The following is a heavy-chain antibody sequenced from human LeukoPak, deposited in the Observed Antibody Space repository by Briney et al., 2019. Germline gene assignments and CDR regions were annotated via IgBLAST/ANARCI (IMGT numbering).Heavy chain of an antibody. CDR1: GYTFTDYY. V-gene: IGHV1-2*02. D-gene: IGHD2-2*01. CDR3: ARGIAMSSTSYLPGGMDV. Sequence: ASVKVSCKASGYTFTDYYIHWVRQAPGQGLEWMGWINPNSGGTNYAQKFQGRVTMTRDTSISTAYMELSRLRSDDTAVYYCARGIAMSSTSYLPGGMDVWGQGTTVTVSS. CDR2: INPNSGGT. J-gene: IGHJ6*02.